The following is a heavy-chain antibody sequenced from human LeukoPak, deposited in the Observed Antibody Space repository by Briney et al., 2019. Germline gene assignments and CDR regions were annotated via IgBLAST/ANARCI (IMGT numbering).Heavy chain of an antibody. Sequence: GGSLRLSCAASGFTFSSYGMHWVRQAPGKGLDWVAFIRYDGSNKYYVDSVKGRFTISRDNSKNTLYLQMNSLRAEDTAVYYCAKVVGYSSGWRFDYWGQGTLVTVSS. D-gene: IGHD6-19*01. V-gene: IGHV3-30*02. CDR1: GFTFSSYG. J-gene: IGHJ4*02. CDR3: AKVVGYSSGWRFDY. CDR2: IRYDGSNK.